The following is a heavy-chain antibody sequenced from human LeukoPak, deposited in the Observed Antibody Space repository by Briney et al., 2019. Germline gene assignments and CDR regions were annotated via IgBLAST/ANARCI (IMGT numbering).Heavy chain of an antibody. Sequence: PGGSLRLSCAASGFTFSSYAMSWVRQAPGKGLEWVSAISGSGSRYYADSVKGRFTISRDNSKNTLYLQMNSLKAEDTAVYYCAKGQQWELPFDYWGQGTLVTVSS. CDR2: ISGSGSR. CDR3: AKGQQWELPFDY. J-gene: IGHJ4*02. CDR1: GFTFSSYA. D-gene: IGHD1-26*01. V-gene: IGHV3-23*01.